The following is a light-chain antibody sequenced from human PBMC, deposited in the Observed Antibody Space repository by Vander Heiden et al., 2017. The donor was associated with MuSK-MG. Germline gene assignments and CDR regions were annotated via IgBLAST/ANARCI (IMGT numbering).Light chain of an antibody. V-gene: IGKV3-20*01. CDR3: QHYDSSPRT. J-gene: IGKJ1*01. CDR2: GTS. CDR1: PSVYSRY. Sequence: DIVLTQSPGTLSLSPGERATLSCRASPSVYSRYFAWYQQKPGQAPRLLIYGTSSRATGIPDRCSGSGSGTDFTLTISRLEPEDVAVYYYQHYDSSPRTFGQGTKVEI.